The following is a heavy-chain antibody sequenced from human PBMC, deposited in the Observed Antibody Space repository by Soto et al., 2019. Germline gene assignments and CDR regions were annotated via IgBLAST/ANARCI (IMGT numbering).Heavy chain of an antibody. D-gene: IGHD6-6*01. CDR2: ISSSSSSI. J-gene: IGHJ6*03. V-gene: IGHV3-21*01. CDR1: GFTFSSYS. Sequence: PGGSLRLSCAASGFTFSSYSMNWVRQAPGKGLEWVSSISSSSSSIYYADSVKGRFTISRDNAKNSLYLQMNSLRAEDTAVYYCARLEYSSSSLYYYYYYMDVWGKGTTVTVSS. CDR3: ARLEYSSSSLYYYYYYMDV.